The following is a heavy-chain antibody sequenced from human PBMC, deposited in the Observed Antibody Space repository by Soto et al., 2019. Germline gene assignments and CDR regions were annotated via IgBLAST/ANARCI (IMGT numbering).Heavy chain of an antibody. D-gene: IGHD2-15*01. CDR2: IKQDGSEK. CDR1: GFTFSSYW. Sequence: GGSLRLSCAASGFTFSSYWMSWVRQAPGKGLEWVANIKQDGSEKYYVDSVKGRFTISRDNAKNSLYLQMNSLRAEDTAVYYCASKLGDSDRGSYEDYWGQGTLVTVSS. V-gene: IGHV3-7*01. CDR3: ASKLGDSDRGSYEDY. J-gene: IGHJ4*02.